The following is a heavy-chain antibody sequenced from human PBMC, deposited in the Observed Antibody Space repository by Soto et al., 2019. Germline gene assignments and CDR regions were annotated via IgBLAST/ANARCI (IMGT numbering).Heavy chain of an antibody. D-gene: IGHD3-3*01. CDR2: IVVGSGNT. V-gene: IGHV1-58*01. CDR3: AAGGDFGVVLPGMNV. CDR1: GFTFTSSA. Sequence: SLKVSCKASGFTFTSSAVQWVRQARGQRLEWIGWIVVGSGNTNYAQRFQERVTITRDMSTSTAYMELSSLRSEDTAVYYCAAGGDFGVVLPGMNVWGQGTTVTVAS. J-gene: IGHJ6*02.